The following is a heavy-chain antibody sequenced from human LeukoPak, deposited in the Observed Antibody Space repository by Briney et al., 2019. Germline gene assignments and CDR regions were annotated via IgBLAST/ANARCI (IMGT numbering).Heavy chain of an antibody. J-gene: IGHJ4*02. CDR1: GYTFTGYY. V-gene: IGHV1-2*02. D-gene: IGHD6-19*01. Sequence: ASVKVSCKTSGYTFTGYYMHWVRQAPGQGLEWMGWINPNSGGTNYAQKFQGRVTMTRDTSISTAYMELSRLRSDDTAVYYCARVEAVAATGAYYFDYWGQGTLVTVSS. CDR3: ARVEAVAATGAYYFDY. CDR2: INPNSGGT.